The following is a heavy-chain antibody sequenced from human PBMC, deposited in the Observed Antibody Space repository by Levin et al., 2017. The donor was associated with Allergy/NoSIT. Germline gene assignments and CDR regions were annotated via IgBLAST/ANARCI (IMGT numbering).Heavy chain of an antibody. CDR1: GFTFTSYA. CDR3: AKSRGYSSGWYFDY. D-gene: IGHD5-18*01. V-gene: IGHV3-23*01. CDR2: ISGSGGRL. J-gene: IGHJ4*02. Sequence: LSLTCAASGFTFTSYAMSWVRQAPGKGLEWVSTISGSGGRLFYADSVQGRFTVSRDNSKNTVYLQMNSLRAEDTAVYYCAKSRGYSSGWYFDYWGQGTLVTVSS.